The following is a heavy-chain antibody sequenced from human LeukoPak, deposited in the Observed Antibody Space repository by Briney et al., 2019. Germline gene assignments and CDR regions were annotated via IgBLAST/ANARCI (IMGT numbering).Heavy chain of an antibody. V-gene: IGHV3-53*01. Sequence: GGSLRLSCAASGFNVSTHYMSWVRQAPGKGLEWVSVIYIGGNTYYTDSVKGRFTISRDNSKNTLSLQMNSLRVDDTAIYYCARWPSLGHFDPWGQGTLVTVSS. D-gene: IGHD3-3*02. CDR1: GFNVSTHY. CDR3: ARWPSLGHFDP. CDR2: IYIGGNT. J-gene: IGHJ5*02.